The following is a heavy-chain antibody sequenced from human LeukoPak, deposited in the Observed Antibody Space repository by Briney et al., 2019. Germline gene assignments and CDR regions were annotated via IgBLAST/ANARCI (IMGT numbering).Heavy chain of an antibody. D-gene: IGHD6-13*01. CDR3: ARDGIAAAGTVGWFDP. Sequence: ASVKVSCKASGYTFTSYYMHWVRQAPGQGLEWMGIVNPSGGSTSYAQKFQGRVTMTRDMSTSTVYMELSSLRSEDTAVYYCARDGIAAAGTVGWFDPWGQGTLVTVSS. V-gene: IGHV1-46*01. CDR1: GYTFTSYY. J-gene: IGHJ5*02. CDR2: VNPSGGST.